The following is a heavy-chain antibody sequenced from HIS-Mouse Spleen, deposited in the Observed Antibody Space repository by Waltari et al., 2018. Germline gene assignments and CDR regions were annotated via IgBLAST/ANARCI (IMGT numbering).Heavy chain of an antibody. V-gene: IGHV3-30*03. CDR3: ATHCLGAFAI. CDR1: GFTFRSYG. Sequence: QVQPGESGGGWVRPGRSGSTSWAASGFTFRSYGLHWGRQAPGKGLEWVAVIAYDVSNKYYADSVKGRFTISRDNSKNTLYLQMNSLRAEDTAVYYCATHCLGAFAIWGQGTMVTVSS. J-gene: IGHJ3*02. D-gene: IGHD2-15*01. CDR2: IAYDVSNK.